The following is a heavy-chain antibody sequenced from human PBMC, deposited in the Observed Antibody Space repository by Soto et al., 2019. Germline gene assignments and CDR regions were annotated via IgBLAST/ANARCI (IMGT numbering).Heavy chain of an antibody. CDR1: GDSVSSNSAA. V-gene: IGHV6-1*01. J-gene: IGHJ5*01. Sequence: TLSLTCAISGDSVSSNSAAWNWIRQSPSRGLEWLGRTYYRSKWYNDYAVSVKSRITINPDTSKNQFSLQLNSVTPEDTAVYYCPRGAYCSSGSCYCWFDPWGQGTPVTVSS. CDR2: TYYRSKWYN. D-gene: IGHD2-15*01. CDR3: PRGAYCSSGSCYCWFDP.